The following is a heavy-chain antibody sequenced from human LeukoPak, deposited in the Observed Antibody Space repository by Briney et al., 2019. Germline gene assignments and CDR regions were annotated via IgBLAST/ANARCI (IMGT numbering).Heavy chain of an antibody. CDR3: ARHASVDGNWPRPLDY. CDR1: GGSISRSPYS. J-gene: IGHJ4*02. Sequence: ASETLSLTCTVSGGSISRSPYSWGWIRQLPGKGLEWIGNIYYSGSTYYNPSLKTRVTISVDTSKNQFSLKLTSVTAADTAVYYCARHASVDGNWPRPLDYWGQGSLVTVSS. CDR2: IYYSGST. V-gene: IGHV4-39*01. D-gene: IGHD6-19*01.